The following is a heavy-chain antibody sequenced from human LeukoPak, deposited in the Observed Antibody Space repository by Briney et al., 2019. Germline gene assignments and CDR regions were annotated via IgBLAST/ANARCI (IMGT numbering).Heavy chain of an antibody. J-gene: IGHJ4*02. D-gene: IGHD4-17*01. CDR1: GFTFSSYA. Sequence: TGGSLRLSCAAFGFTFSSYAMSWVRQAPGKGLEWVSAISGSGGSTYYADSVKGRFTISRDNSKNTLYLQMNSLRAEDTAVYYCAKDQGDYGDYGRLDYWGQGTLVTVSS. CDR3: AKDQGDYGDYGRLDY. V-gene: IGHV3-23*01. CDR2: ISGSGGST.